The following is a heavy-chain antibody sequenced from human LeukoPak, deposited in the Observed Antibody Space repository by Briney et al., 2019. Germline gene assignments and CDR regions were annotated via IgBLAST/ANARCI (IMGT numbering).Heavy chain of an antibody. CDR3: TTDVATVNDY. CDR1: GFTLVNAG. V-gene: IGHV3-15*01. J-gene: IGHJ4*02. CDR2: IKSKTDGGTT. D-gene: IGHD5-12*01. Sequence: PGGSLRLSCAASGFTLVNAGRTGSGQAPGRGLNWFGRIKSKTDGGTTDYAAPVKGRFTISRDDSKNTLYLQMNSLKTEDTAVYYCTTDVATVNDYWGQGTLVTVSS.